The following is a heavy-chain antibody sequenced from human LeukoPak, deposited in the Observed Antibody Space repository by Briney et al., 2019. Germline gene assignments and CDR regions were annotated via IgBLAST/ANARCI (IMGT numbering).Heavy chain of an antibody. V-gene: IGHV4-38-2*01. Sequence: TSETLSLTCAVSGYSISSGYYWGWIRQPPGQGLEWIGSIYHSGSTYYNPSLKSRVTISVDTSKNQFSLKLSSVTAADTAVYYCARQDPPITMIVVVIPAAYDAFDIWGQGTMVTVSS. J-gene: IGHJ3*02. CDR3: ARQDPPITMIVVVIPAAYDAFDI. D-gene: IGHD3-22*01. CDR2: IYHSGST. CDR1: GYSISSGYY.